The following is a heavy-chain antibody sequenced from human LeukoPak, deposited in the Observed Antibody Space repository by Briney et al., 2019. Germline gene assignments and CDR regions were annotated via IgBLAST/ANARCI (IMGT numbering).Heavy chain of an antibody. CDR1: GYTFTNYG. D-gene: IGHD2-15*01. Sequence: ASVKVSCKASGYTFTNYGFTWVRQAPGQGLEWMGWISAYNGDTNYAQKLQGRVTMTTDTSTSTAYMELSRLRSDDTAVYYCARTYCSGGSCYELAFDYWGQGTLVTVSS. V-gene: IGHV1-18*01. J-gene: IGHJ4*02. CDR3: ARTYCSGGSCYELAFDY. CDR2: ISAYNGDT.